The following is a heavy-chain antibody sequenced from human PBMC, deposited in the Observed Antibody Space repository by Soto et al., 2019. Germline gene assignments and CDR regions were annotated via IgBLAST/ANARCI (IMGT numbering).Heavy chain of an antibody. CDR3: SRGGGSWYAEDY. CDR1: GGTFSSYT. J-gene: IGHJ4*02. V-gene: IGHV1-69*02. Sequence: QVQLVQSGAEVKKPGSSVKVSCKASGGTFSSYTISWVRQAPGQGLEWMGRIIPILGIANYAQKFQGRVTITADKSTSTAYMELSSLRSEDTAVYYCSRGGGSWYAEDYWGQGTLVTVSS. CDR2: IIPILGIA. D-gene: IGHD6-13*01.